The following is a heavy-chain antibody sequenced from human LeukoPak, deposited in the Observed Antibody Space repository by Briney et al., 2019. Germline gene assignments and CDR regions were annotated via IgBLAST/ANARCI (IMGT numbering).Heavy chain of an antibody. Sequence: GGSLRLSCTASGFAVSSSYMSWVRQAPGKGLEWVTVIYSTSNAYFADSVKGRFTMPRHSSKDTLYLQMNSLRPEDTAVYYCARGTTLTTRAFDIWGQGTLVTVSS. J-gene: IGHJ3*02. CDR3: ARGTTLTTRAFDI. CDR1: GFAVSSSY. V-gene: IGHV3-53*04. D-gene: IGHD4-17*01. CDR2: IYSTSNA.